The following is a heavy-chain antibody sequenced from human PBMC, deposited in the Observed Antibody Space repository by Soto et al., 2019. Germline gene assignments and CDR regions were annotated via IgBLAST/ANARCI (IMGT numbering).Heavy chain of an antibody. CDR1: GYTFTGYY. D-gene: IGHD3-16*02. J-gene: IGHJ4*02. V-gene: IGHV1-2*02. CDR3: ARVMITFGGIVDKYYFDY. Sequence: GASVKVSCKASGYTFTGYYMHCVRQAPGQGLEWMGWINPNSGDTNYAQKFQGRVTMTRDTSITTASVELSRLRSDDTAMYYCARVMITFGGIVDKYYFDYWGQGTQVTVSS. CDR2: INPNSGDT.